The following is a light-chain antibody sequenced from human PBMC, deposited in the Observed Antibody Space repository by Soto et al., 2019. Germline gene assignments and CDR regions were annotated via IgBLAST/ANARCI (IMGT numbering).Light chain of an antibody. CDR3: QPASSSPHP. V-gene: IGKV1-12*01. Sequence: DIQMTQSPSTVSASVGDGVTITCRASQPISSWLAWFRQRPGKAPELLIYAAPTLHSGFPLRFSGSGSGTDFALTIRGLQHEDLAPYYCQPASSSPHPFGQGT. CDR1: QPISSW. J-gene: IGKJ2*01. CDR2: AAP.